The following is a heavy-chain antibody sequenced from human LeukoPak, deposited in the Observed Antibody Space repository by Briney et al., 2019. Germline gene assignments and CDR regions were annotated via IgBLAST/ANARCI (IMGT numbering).Heavy chain of an antibody. D-gene: IGHD3-16*02. CDR1: GGSISSSSYY. V-gene: IGHV4-39*07. CDR3: ARVRQLNDYVWGSYRYTRSHAFDI. CDR2: INHSGST. J-gene: IGHJ3*02. Sequence: SETLSLTCTVSGGSISSSSYYWSWIRQPPGKGLEWIGEINHSGSTNYNPSLKSRVTISVDTSKNQFSLKLSSVTAADTAVYYCARVRQLNDYVWGSYRYTRSHAFDIWGQGTMVTVSS.